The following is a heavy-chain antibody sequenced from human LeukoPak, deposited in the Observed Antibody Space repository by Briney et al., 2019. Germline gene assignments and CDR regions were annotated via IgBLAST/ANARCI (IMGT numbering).Heavy chain of an antibody. CDR3: AKGGSSWYYFDY. J-gene: IGHJ4*02. Sequence: PGGSLRLSCAASGFTFSSYAMSWVRQAPGKGLEWVSAITGSCASKYYADSGKGRFTITRDNSKNTQYLQMNSLRAEDTAVYYCAKGGSSWYYFDYWGQGTLVTASS. CDR2: ITGSCASK. D-gene: IGHD6-13*01. CDR1: GFTFSSYA. V-gene: IGHV3-23*01.